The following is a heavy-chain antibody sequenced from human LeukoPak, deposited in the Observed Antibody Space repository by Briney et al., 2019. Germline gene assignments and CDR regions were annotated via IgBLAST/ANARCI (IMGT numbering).Heavy chain of an antibody. Sequence: GGSLRLSCAASGFTVSSNYMSWVRQAPGKGLEWVSVIYSGGSTYYADSVKGRFTISRDNSKNTLYLQMNSLRAEDTAVYYCASSSGRYYYGMDVWGQGTTVTVSS. CDR2: IYSGGST. CDR3: ASSSGRYYYGMDV. J-gene: IGHJ6*02. D-gene: IGHD2-15*01. CDR1: GFTVSSNY. V-gene: IGHV3-66*01.